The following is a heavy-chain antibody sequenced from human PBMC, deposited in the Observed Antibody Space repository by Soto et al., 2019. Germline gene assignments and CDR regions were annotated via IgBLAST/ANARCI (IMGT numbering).Heavy chain of an antibody. CDR1: GLTFSSYG. CDR3: ARDSPLGAAGTFSRLRPIDY. V-gene: IGHV3-33*01. J-gene: IGHJ4*02. CDR2: IWYDGSNK. Sequence: GGSLRLSCAASGLTFSSYGMHWVRQAPGKGLEWVAVIWYDGSNKYYADSVKGRFTISRDNSKNTLYLQMNSLRAEDTAVYYCARDSPLGAAGTFSRLRPIDYWGQGTLVTVSS. D-gene: IGHD6-13*01.